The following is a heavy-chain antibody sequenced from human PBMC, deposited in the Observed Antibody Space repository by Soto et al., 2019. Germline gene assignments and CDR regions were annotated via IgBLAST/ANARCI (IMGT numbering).Heavy chain of an antibody. CDR3: ARESIEVTGPYDK. Sequence: GGSLRLSCAASGFTFRTYELHCVRQAPGKGLEWFSYISSRGETRYYADSVKGRFTISRDNAENSLYLQMNSLRADDTAVYYCARESIEVTGPYDKWGQGTLVTVSS. CDR1: GFTFRTYE. D-gene: IGHD6-19*01. V-gene: IGHV3-48*03. CDR2: ISSRGETR. J-gene: IGHJ4*02.